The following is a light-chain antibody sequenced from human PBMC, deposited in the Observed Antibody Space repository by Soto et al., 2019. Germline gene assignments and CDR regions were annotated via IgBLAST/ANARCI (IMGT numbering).Light chain of an antibody. V-gene: IGKV1-5*01. CDR2: DVS. CDR1: ESISSW. J-gene: IGKJ1*01. CDR3: QQYNSYPLT. Sequence: DIQMTQSPSTLSASIGDRVTITCRASESISSWLAWYQQKPGKAPKLLIYDVSSLESGVPSRFSGSGSGTEFTLTISSLQPDDFATYYCQQYNSYPLTFGQGTKV.